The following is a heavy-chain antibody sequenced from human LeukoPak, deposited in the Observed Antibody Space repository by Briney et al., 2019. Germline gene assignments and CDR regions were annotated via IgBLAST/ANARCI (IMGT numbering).Heavy chain of an antibody. J-gene: IGHJ4*02. D-gene: IGHD5-18*01. CDR1: GGSISSSSYY. V-gene: IGHV4-39*01. Sequence: SETLSLTCTVSGGSISSSSYYWGWIRQPPGKGLEWIGSIYYSGSTYYHPSLKSRVTISVDTSKDQCSLKLSSVIAADTAVYYCASSRGYNYGPPDYWGQGTLVAVSS. CDR3: ASSRGYNYGPPDY. CDR2: IYYSGST.